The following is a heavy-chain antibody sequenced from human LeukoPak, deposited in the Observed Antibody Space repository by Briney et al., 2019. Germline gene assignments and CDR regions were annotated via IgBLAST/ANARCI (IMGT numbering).Heavy chain of an antibody. CDR3: ARDNDVADFDY. D-gene: IGHD2-8*01. CDR1: GFTFSSYS. J-gene: IGHJ4*02. CDR2: ISSSSSYI. V-gene: IGHV3-21*01. Sequence: GGSLRLSCAASGFTFSSYSMNWVRQAPGKGLEWVSSISSSSSYIYYADSVKGRFTISRDNAKNSLYLQMNSLRAEDTAVYNCARDNDVADFDYWGQGTLVTVSS.